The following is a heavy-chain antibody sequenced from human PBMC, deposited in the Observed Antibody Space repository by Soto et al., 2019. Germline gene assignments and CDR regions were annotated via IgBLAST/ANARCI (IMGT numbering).Heavy chain of an antibody. Sequence: SETLSLTCAVYGGSFSGYYWSWIRQPPGKGLEWIGEINQSGSTNYNPSLKSRVTISVDTSKNQFSLKLSSVTAADTAVYYCAAVAGVRGRGAFDIWGQGTMVTVSS. CDR1: GGSFSGYY. D-gene: IGHD6-19*01. CDR3: AAVAGVRGRGAFDI. V-gene: IGHV4-34*01. CDR2: INQSGST. J-gene: IGHJ3*02.